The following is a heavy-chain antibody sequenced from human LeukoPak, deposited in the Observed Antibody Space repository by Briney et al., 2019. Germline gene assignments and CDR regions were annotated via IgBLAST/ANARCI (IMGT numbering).Heavy chain of an antibody. CDR1: GGSFSGYY. CDR2: INHSGST. D-gene: IGHD3-10*01. CDR3: ARAKLLWFRELLSYFDY. V-gene: IGHV4-34*01. J-gene: IGHJ4*02. Sequence: SETLSLTCAVYGGSFSGYYWSWIRQPPGKGLEWIGEINHSGSTNYNPSLKSRVTISVDTSKNQFSLKLSSVTAADTAVYYCARAKLLWFRELLSYFDYWGQGTLATVSS.